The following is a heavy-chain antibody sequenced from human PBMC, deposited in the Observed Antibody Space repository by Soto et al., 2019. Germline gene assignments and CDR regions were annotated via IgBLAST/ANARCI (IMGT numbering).Heavy chain of an antibody. J-gene: IGHJ5*02. CDR1: GFTFSSYA. CDR2: ISYDGSNQ. D-gene: IGHD2-15*01. Sequence: QVQLVESGGGVVQPGRSLRLSCAASGFTFSSYAMHWVRQAPGKGLAWVVVISYDGSNQYYADSVKGRFTISRDNSKNPLYLPMNSLRAEDTAVYYCARDRVFAVVAATGGWFDPWGQGPLVTVSS. V-gene: IGHV3-30-3*01. CDR3: ARDRVFAVVAATGGWFDP.